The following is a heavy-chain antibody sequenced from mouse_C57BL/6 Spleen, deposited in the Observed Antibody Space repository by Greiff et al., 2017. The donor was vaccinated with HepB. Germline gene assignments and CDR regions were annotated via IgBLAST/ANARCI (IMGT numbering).Heavy chain of an antibody. CDR3: ARDWDEYFDY. J-gene: IGHJ2*01. D-gene: IGHD4-1*01. CDR1: GYTFTDYY. Sequence: VHVKQSGPVLVKPGASVKMSCKASGYTFTDYYMNWVKQSHGKSLEWIGVINPYNGGTSYNQKFKGKATLTVDKSSSTAYMELNSLTSEDSAVYYCARDWDEYFDYWGQGTTLTVSS. CDR2: INPYNGGT. V-gene: IGHV1-19*01.